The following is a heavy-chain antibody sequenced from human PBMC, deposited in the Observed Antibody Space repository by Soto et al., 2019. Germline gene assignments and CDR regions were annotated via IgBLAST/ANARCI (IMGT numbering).Heavy chain of an antibody. CDR2: TSYDGSNK. V-gene: IGHV3-30*03. CDR1: GFVFGGYG. CDR3: ARGGDVFDY. Sequence: QVQLVESGGGVVRPGKSLTVSCTGSGFVFGGYGIHWVRQTPGKGLEWLAMTSYDGSNKYFADSVKGRFTISRDNSKNTVYLQMANLRIEDTAVYYCARGGDVFDYWGRGTLVTVSS. J-gene: IGHJ4*02. D-gene: IGHD3-16*01.